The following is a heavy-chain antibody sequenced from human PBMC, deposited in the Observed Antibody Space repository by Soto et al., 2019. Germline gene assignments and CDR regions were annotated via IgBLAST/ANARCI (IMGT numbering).Heavy chain of an antibody. J-gene: IGHJ5*02. CDR3: SRRAPEGFDP. Sequence: SETLSLTCTVSGGSFGSSAYYWGWIRRAPGKGLEWIGSINSGGSTFSNPSLKSRVTLSVDTSKNQFSLKLTSVTAADTAPYYCSRRAPEGFDPWGQGTLVTVSS. CDR1: GGSFGSSAYY. V-gene: IGHV4-39*01. CDR2: INSGGST.